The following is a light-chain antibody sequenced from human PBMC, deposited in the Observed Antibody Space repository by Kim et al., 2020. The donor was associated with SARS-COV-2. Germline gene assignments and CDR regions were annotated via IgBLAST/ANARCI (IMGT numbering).Light chain of an antibody. CDR3: QQYGTSPLT. CDR2: GAS. J-gene: IGKJ4*01. V-gene: IGKV3-20*01. Sequence: EIVLTQSPGTLSLSPGERGTLSCRASQSVTNSYLAWYQQKPGQTPRLLIFGASTRATGIPDRFSGSGSGTDFTLTITRLEPEDSAVYFCQQYGTSPLTFGGGTRVEIK. CDR1: QSVTNSY.